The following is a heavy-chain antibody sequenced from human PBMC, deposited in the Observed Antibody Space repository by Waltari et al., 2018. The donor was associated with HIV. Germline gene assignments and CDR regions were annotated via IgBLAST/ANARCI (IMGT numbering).Heavy chain of an antibody. J-gene: IGHJ4*02. CDR3: ARDGGTYYIDY. CDR2: ISNSGTTI. Sequence: QVQLLESGGGLVKPGGSLRLSCAASGFPFSYYYMNWIRQVPGKGLEWISFISNSGTTIYYADSVKGRFTISRDNAKNSLYLQMNTLRAGDTAVYYCARDGGTYYIDYWGQGTLVTVSS. V-gene: IGHV3-11*01. D-gene: IGHD1-1*01. CDR1: GFPFSYYY.